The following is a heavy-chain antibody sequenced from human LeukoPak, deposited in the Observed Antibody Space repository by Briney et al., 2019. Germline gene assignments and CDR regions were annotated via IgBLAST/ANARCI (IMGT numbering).Heavy chain of an antibody. CDR2: IYYSGST. V-gene: IGHV4-31*03. Sequence: SETLSLTCTVSGGSISSGGYYWSWIRQHPGKGLEYIGYIYYSGSTYYNPSLKSRVTISVDTSKNQFSLKLSSVTAADTAVYYCARDDGGNNAFDIWGQGTMVTVSS. D-gene: IGHD4-23*01. CDR1: GGSISSGGYY. J-gene: IGHJ3*02. CDR3: ARDDGGNNAFDI.